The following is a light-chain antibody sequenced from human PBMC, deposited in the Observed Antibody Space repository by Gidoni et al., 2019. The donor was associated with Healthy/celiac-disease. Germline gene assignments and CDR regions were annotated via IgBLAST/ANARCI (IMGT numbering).Light chain of an antibody. Sequence: QSALTQPASVSGSPGQSITISCTGTSSDVGGYNYVSWYQQHPGTAPKLMIYDVSNRPSGVSNRFSGSKSGNTASLTISGLQAEDEADYYCSSYTSSSTYVFGTGTTVTVL. V-gene: IGLV2-14*03. J-gene: IGLJ1*01. CDR1: SSDVGGYNY. CDR3: SSYTSSSTYV. CDR2: DVS.